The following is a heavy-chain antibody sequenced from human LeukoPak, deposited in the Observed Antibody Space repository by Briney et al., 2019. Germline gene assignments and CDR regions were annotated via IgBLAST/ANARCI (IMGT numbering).Heavy chain of an antibody. CDR2: IHASGTT. Sequence: SETLSLTCSVSGGSICSYHWSWIRQPAGKGLEWIGQIHASGTTNYYPPLKSRLTMSIHTPENQVSLTVTSVTAADSALYYCARRDTNSGWSFDLWGQGALVLVSS. J-gene: IGHJ4*02. CDR3: ARRDTNSGWSFDL. CDR1: GGSICSYH. D-gene: IGHD5-12*01. V-gene: IGHV4-4*07.